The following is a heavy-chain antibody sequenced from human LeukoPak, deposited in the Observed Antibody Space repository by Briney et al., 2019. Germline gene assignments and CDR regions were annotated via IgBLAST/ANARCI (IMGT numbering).Heavy chain of an antibody. CDR1: GGSVSDYY. CDR2: IYYTGSS. J-gene: IGHJ4*01. CDR3: ASRKLGNDY. D-gene: IGHD7-27*01. V-gene: IGHV4-59*02. Sequence: SETLSLTCTVSGGSVSDYYWSWIRQSPGRGLEWIGYIYYTGSSSYNPSLRSRVTISADTSKNQFSLKLSSVTAADTAVYYCASRKLGNDYWGQGTLVTVSS.